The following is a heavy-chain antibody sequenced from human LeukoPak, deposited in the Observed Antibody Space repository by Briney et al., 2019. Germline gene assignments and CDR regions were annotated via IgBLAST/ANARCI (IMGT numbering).Heavy chain of an antibody. CDR1: GFTFSSYS. Sequence: PGGSLRLSCAASGFTFSSYSMNWVRQAPGKGLEWVSYISSSGSTIYYADSVKGRFTISRDNAKNSLYLQMNSLRAEDTAVYYCARELRWDGDYWGQGTLVTVSS. CDR3: ARELRWDGDY. J-gene: IGHJ4*02. D-gene: IGHD1-26*01. CDR2: ISSSGSTI. V-gene: IGHV3-48*04.